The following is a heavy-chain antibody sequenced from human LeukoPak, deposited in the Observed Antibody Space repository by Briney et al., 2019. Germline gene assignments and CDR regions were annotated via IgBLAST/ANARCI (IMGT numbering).Heavy chain of an antibody. CDR2: IYYSGST. J-gene: IGHJ2*01. D-gene: IGHD6-13*01. V-gene: IGHV4-59*01. Sequence: SETLSLTCTVYGGSIRSYYWSWIRQPPGKGLEWIAYIYYSGSTNYNPSLKSRVTISVDTSKNQFSLKLSSVTAADTAVYYCARVYYSNSYDYWYFDLWGRGTLVTVSS. CDR3: ARVYYSNSYDYWYFDL. CDR1: GGSIRSYY.